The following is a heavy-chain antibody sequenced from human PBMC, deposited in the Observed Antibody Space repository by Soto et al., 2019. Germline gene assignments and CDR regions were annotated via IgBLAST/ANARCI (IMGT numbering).Heavy chain of an antibody. D-gene: IGHD3-10*01. CDR3: ARDRGSGSGSYYNALYFDY. Sequence: EVQLVESGGGLVQPGGSLRLSCAASGFTFSSYAMHWVRQAPGKGLEYVSAISSNGGSTYYANSVKGRFTISRDNSKNTLYLQMGSLRAEDMAVYYCARDRGSGSGSYYNALYFDYWGQGTLVTVSS. CDR2: ISSNGGST. CDR1: GFTFSSYA. V-gene: IGHV3-64*01. J-gene: IGHJ4*02.